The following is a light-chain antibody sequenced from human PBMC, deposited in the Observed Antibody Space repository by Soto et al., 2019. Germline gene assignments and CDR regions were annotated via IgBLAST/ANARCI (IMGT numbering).Light chain of an antibody. CDR1: NSDVGIYDF. V-gene: IGLV2-14*01. Sequence: QSALTQPASVSGTPGQSITISCTGSNSDVGIYDFVSWYQHHPGRAPKLIVSEVSHRPSGVSNRFSGSKTGNTASLTVSGLQAEDEAHYYCSSYAGSNNFVFGTGTKVTVL. J-gene: IGLJ1*01. CDR2: EVS. CDR3: SSYAGSNNFV.